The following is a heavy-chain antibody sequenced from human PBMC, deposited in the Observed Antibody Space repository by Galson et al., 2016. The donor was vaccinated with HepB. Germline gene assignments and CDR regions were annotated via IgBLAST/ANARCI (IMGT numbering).Heavy chain of an antibody. CDR1: GFTFSSYW. D-gene: IGHD6-13*01. CDR2: IYSDASST. J-gene: IGHJ4*02. CDR3: ARSEGAAGTRALDY. Sequence: LRLSCAASGFTFSSYWMHWVRQGPGKGLVWVSRIYSDASSTNYADSVKGRFTISRDNAKNTLYLQMNSLRAEDTAVYYCARSEGAAGTRALDYWGQGTLVTVSS. V-gene: IGHV3-74*01.